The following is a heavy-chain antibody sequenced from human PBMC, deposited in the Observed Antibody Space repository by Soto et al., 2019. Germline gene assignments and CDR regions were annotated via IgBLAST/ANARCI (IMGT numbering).Heavy chain of an antibody. J-gene: IGHJ5*02. Sequence: ASVKVSCKVSGYTLTELSIHWVRQAPGKGLEWMGGFDPEDGETIYAQKFQGRVTMTEDTSTDTAYMELSSLRSEDTAVYYCATVRYAPAPTRWFDPWGQGTLVTVSS. CDR3: ATVRYAPAPTRWFDP. CDR1: GYTLTELS. D-gene: IGHD3-9*01. CDR2: FDPEDGET. V-gene: IGHV1-24*01.